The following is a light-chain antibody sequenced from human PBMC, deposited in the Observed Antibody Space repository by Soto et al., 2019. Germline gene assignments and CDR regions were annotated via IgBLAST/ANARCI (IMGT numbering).Light chain of an antibody. V-gene: IGKV3-15*01. Sequence: EIVMTQSPATLSVSPGERATLSCRASQSVSTNLAWYQQKPGQAPRLLIYDASTRATGLPARFSGSGSGTEFTLTISSLQSEDFGVYYGHQYNNWPITFGQGTRLVI. CDR1: QSVSTN. CDR3: HQYNNWPIT. J-gene: IGKJ5*01. CDR2: DAS.